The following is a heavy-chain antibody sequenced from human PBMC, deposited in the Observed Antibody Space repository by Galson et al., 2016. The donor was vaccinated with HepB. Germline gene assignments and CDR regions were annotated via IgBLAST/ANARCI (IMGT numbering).Heavy chain of an antibody. CDR3: AKDQLYGWDSSFDY. D-gene: IGHD6-19*01. Sequence: SLRLSCAASGFTFSNYGMHWVRQAPGKGLEWVAVISYDGTNKYYADSVKGRFIISRDNSKNTLYLQMNSLRAEDTAVFYCAKDQLYGWDSSFDYWGRGTLVTVSS. CDR2: ISYDGTNK. J-gene: IGHJ4*02. V-gene: IGHV3-30*18. CDR1: GFTFSNYG.